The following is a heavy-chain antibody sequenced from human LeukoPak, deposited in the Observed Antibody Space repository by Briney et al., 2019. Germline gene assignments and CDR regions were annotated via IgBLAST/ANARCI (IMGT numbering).Heavy chain of an antibody. J-gene: IGHJ3*02. D-gene: IGHD6-19*01. CDR1: GGTFSSYA. CDR2: IIPILGIA. CDR3: AKGSVEKWLDDAFDI. V-gene: IGHV1-69*04. Sequence: GSSVKVSCKASGGTFSSYAISWVRQAPGQGLEWMGRIIPILGIANYAQKFQGRVTITADKSTSTAYMELSSLRSEDTAVYYCAKGSVEKWLDDAFDIWGQGTMVTVSS.